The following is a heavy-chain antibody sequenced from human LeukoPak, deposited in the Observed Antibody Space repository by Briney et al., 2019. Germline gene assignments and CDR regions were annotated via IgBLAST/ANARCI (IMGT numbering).Heavy chain of an antibody. CDR3: ARGWRSGTDFDY. CDR1: GFTFSDYE. J-gene: IGHJ4*02. CDR2: INSGGYRV. V-gene: IGHV3-48*03. Sequence: GGSLRLSCAASGFTFSDYEMNWVRLAPGKGLEWVSYINSGGYRVHYADSVEGRFTISRDNAKNSLYLQMNSLRADGTAVYYCARGWRSGTDFDYWGQGTLVTVSS. D-gene: IGHD3-10*01.